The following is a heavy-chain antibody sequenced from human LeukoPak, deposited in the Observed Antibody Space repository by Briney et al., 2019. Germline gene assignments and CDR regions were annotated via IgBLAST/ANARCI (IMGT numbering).Heavy chain of an antibody. CDR2: INSDGSST. J-gene: IGHJ3*02. D-gene: IGHD4-17*01. CDR1: GFTFSSYW. V-gene: IGHV3-74*01. Sequence: PGGSLRLSCAASGFTFSSYWMHWVRQAPGKGLVWVSRINSDGSSTSYADSVKGRFTISRDNAKNTLYLQMNSLRAEDTAVYYCAKMGGDYFYDAFDIWGQGTMVTVSS. CDR3: AKMGGDYFYDAFDI.